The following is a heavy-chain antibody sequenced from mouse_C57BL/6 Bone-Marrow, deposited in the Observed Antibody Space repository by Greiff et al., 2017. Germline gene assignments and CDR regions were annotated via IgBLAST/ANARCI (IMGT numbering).Heavy chain of an antibody. CDR3: AREDDGYHWYFDV. V-gene: IGHV1-69*01. J-gene: IGHJ1*03. CDR1: GYTFTSYW. Sequence: QVQLQQPGAELVMPGASVKLSCKASGYTFTSYWMHWVKQRPGQGLEWIGEIDPSDSYTNYNQKFKGKSTVTVDKSSSTAYMQLSSLTSEDSAVYYCAREDDGYHWYFDVWGTGTTVTVSS. D-gene: IGHD2-3*01. CDR2: IDPSDSYT.